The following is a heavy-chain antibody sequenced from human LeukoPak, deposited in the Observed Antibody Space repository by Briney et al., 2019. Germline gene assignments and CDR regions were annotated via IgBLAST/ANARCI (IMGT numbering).Heavy chain of an antibody. Sequence: ASVKVSCKASGYTFTGYYMHWVRQAPGQGLEWMGWINPSGGSTSYAQKFQGRVTMTRDTSTSTVYMELSSLRSEDTAVYYCARAGYYGSGSYVPSYYYMDVWGKGTTVTISS. CDR1: GYTFTGYY. CDR2: INPSGGST. J-gene: IGHJ6*03. CDR3: ARAGYYGSGSYVPSYYYMDV. D-gene: IGHD3-10*01. V-gene: IGHV1-46*01.